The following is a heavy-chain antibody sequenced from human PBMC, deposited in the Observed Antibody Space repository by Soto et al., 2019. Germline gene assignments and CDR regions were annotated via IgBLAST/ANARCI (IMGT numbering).Heavy chain of an antibody. D-gene: IGHD6-19*01. J-gene: IGHJ4*02. CDR1: GYTFTSYG. CDR2: ISAYNGNT. Sequence: GASVKVSCKASGYTFTSYGISWVRQAPGQGLEWMGWISAYNGNTNYAQKLQGRVTMTTDTSTSTAYMELRSLRSDDTAVYYCASAIAVAGTNYSDYWGQGTLVTVSS. V-gene: IGHV1-18*01. CDR3: ASAIAVAGTNYSDY.